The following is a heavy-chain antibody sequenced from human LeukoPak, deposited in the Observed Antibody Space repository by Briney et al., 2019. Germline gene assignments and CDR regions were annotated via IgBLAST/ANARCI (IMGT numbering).Heavy chain of an antibody. CDR3: ALMTKPTRWYFDL. J-gene: IGHJ2*01. CDR2: TYYASKWYN. D-gene: IGHD4-11*01. Sequence: SQTLSLTCAISGDSVSGSSAACNWIRQSPSRGLEWLGRTYYASKWYNDYAVSVKSRISINVDTSKNQFSLQLSSLTPEDTAVYYCALMTKPTRWYFDLWGRGTLVTVSS. CDR1: GDSVSGSSAA. V-gene: IGHV6-1*01.